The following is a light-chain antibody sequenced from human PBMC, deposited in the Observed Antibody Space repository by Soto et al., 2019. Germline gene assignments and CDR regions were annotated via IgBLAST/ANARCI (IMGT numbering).Light chain of an antibody. CDR1: NSDVGGYNF. V-gene: IGLV2-11*01. Sequence: QSVLTQPRSVSGSPGQSVTISCTGTNSDVGGYNFVSWYQQLPGKAPKLMISAVSQRPSGVPDRFSGSKSGNTASLTISGLQADDEADYFCCSYTASDIWVFGGGTKVTGL. CDR3: CSYTASDIWV. CDR2: AVS. J-gene: IGLJ3*02.